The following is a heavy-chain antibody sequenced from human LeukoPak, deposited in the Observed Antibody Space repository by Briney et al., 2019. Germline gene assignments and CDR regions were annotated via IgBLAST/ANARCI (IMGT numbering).Heavy chain of an antibody. V-gene: IGHV3-21*01. CDR3: ARDTERAFDI. J-gene: IGHJ3*02. CDR2: INSSCSYI. D-gene: IGHD1-1*01. Sequence: GGSLRLSFAASGFPFSSYSMNWVRPAPGKGVEGGSSINSSCSYIYYVDSVKGRFTISRDNAKNSLYLQMNSLRAEDTAVYYCARDTERAFDIWGQGTMVTVSS. CDR1: GFPFSSYS.